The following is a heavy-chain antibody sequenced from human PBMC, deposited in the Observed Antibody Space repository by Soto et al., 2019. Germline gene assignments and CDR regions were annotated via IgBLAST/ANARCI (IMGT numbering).Heavy chain of an antibody. V-gene: IGHV4-59*01. CDR3: ARGRLQIDY. CDR1: GGSISSYY. Sequence: PSETLSLTCTVSGGSISSYYWSWIRQPPGKGLEWIGYIYYSGSTNYNPSLKSRVTISVDTSKNQFSLKLSSVTAADTAVYYCARGRLQIDYWGQGTLVPVSS. CDR2: IYYSGST. J-gene: IGHJ4*02. D-gene: IGHD4-4*01.